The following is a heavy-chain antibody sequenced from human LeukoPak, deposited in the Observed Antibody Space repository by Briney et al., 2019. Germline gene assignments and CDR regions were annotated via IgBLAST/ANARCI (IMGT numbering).Heavy chain of an antibody. J-gene: IGHJ6*02. V-gene: IGHV1-2*02. Sequence: GASVKISCKASGYTFSGYYMHWVRQARGQGLEWMGWINPNSGGTNYAQKFQGRVTMTRDTSISTAYMELSRLRSDDTAVYYCARDLYCSGGSCYYYGMDVWGQGTTVTVSS. CDR1: GYTFSGYY. D-gene: IGHD2-15*01. CDR2: INPNSGGT. CDR3: ARDLYCSGGSCYYYGMDV.